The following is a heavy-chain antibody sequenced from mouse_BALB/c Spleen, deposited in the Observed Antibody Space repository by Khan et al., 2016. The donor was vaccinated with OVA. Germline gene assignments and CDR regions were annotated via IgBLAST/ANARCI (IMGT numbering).Heavy chain of an antibody. CDR1: GFSLSNYG. J-gene: IGHJ3*01. V-gene: IGHV2-2*02. CDR3: ARGGLPFAY. Sequence: QVQLKQSGPGLVKPSQSLYITCTVSGFSLSNYGVHWVRQSPGKGLEWLGGIWSGGSTDYNAAFIYRLSISTDNYKSQDFFKMNSLQTKDSAIYYCARGGLPFAYWGQGTLVTVSA. D-gene: IGHD2-13*01. CDR2: IWSGGST.